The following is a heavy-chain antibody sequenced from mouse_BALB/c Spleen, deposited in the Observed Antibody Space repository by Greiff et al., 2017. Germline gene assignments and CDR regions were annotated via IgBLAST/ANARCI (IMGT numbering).Heavy chain of an antibody. V-gene: IGHV1-55*01. CDR1: GYNFTSYW. Sequence: QVQLQQPGAELVKPGTSVKLSCKASGYNFTSYWINWVKLRPGQGLEWIGDIYPGSGSTNYNEKFKSKATLTVDTSSSTAYMQLSSLASEDSALYYCARSSVRDAMDYWGQGTSVTVSS. J-gene: IGHJ4*01. CDR2: IYPGSGST. CDR3: ARSSVRDAMDY.